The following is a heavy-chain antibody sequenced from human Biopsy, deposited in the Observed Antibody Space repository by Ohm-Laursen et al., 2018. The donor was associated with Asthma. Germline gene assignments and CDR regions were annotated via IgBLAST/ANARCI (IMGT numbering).Heavy chain of an antibody. CDR3: ARTTYGDDGFDP. Sequence: TLSLTCTVSGGSINIGDYYWSWIRQLPVKGLEGIGYIYYSGSTYYNPSLKSRVSISLDTSKNQFSLSLTSVTAADTAVYYCARTTYGDDGFDPWGQGTTATVSS. J-gene: IGHJ5*02. D-gene: IGHD4-17*01. V-gene: IGHV4-31*03. CDR2: IYYSGST. CDR1: GGSINIGDYY.